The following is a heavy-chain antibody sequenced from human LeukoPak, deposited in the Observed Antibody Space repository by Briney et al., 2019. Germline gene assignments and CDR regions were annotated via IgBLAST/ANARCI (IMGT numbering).Heavy chain of an antibody. J-gene: IGHJ4*02. CDR3: ARGIGYYYYFDY. CDR1: GYSISSGYY. CDR2: IYHSGST. Sequence: SETLSLTCTVSGYSISSGYYWGWIRQPPGKGLEWIGSIYHSGSTYYNPSLKSRVTISVDTSKNQFSLKLSSVTAADTAVCYCARGIGYYYYFDYWGQGTLVTVSS. D-gene: IGHD3-22*01. V-gene: IGHV4-38-2*02.